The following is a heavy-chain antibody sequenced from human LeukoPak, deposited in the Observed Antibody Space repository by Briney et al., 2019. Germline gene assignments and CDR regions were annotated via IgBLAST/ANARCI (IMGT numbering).Heavy chain of an antibody. CDR3: ARTKGGYCSAGSCYSDAFPL. J-gene: IGHJ3*01. V-gene: IGHV4-28*01. D-gene: IGHD2-15*01. Sequence: SDTLSLTCAVSGYSIPSSQWWAWIRPPPGKGLEWIGYIYYSGSTYYNPSLKSRVTMSVDTSKNQFSLKLSSVTAVDTAVYYCARTKGGYCSAGSCYSDAFPLWGQGTMVTVSS. CDR2: IYYSGST. CDR1: GYSIPSSQW.